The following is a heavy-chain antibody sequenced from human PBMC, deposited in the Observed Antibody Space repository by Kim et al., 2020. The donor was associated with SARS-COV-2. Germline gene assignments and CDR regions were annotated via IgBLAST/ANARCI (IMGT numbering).Heavy chain of an antibody. CDR2: GNT. D-gene: IGHD2-2*01. CDR3: ARAKTSFDY. J-gene: IGHJ4*02. V-gene: IGHV1-3*01. Sequence: GNTQYSQKFQGRVTITRDTSASTAYMELSSLRSEDTAVYYCARAKTSFDYWGQGTLVTVSS.